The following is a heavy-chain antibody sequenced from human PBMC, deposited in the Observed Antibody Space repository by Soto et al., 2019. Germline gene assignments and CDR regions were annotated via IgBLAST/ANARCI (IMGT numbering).Heavy chain of an antibody. CDR3: ARDPPTPGYSGYAFDN. V-gene: IGHV3-21*01. CDR1: GFTFSRYT. J-gene: IGHJ4*02. Sequence: GGSLRLSCAVSGFTFSRYTMNWVRQAPGRGLEWVSSISTSDDTYYADSAEGRFTISRDNAESSLFLQMSSLRPDDTAVYYCARDPPTPGYSGYAFDNWGQGALVTVSS. D-gene: IGHD5-12*01. CDR2: ISTSDDT.